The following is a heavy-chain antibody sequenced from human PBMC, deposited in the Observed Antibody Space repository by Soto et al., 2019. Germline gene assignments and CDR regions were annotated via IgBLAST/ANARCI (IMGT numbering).Heavy chain of an antibody. CDR3: ARDQQKYNPSFYHYYAMDL. J-gene: IGHJ6*02. CDR1: GGTFSSYA. V-gene: IGHV1-69*13. D-gene: IGHD1-20*01. CDR2: IIPIFGTA. Sequence: SVKVSCKASGGTFSSYAISWVRQAPGQGLEWMGGIIPIFGTANYAQKFQGRVTITADESTSTAYMELSSLRSEDTAVYYCARDQQKYNPSFYHYYAMDLWGQGTTVTVSS.